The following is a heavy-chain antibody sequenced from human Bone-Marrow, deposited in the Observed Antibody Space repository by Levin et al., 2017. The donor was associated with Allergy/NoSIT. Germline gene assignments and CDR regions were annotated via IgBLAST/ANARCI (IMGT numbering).Heavy chain of an antibody. J-gene: IGHJ4*02. V-gene: IGHV3-30*18. D-gene: IGHD3-10*01. Sequence: GGSLRLSCAASGFTFSSYGMHWVRQAPGKGLEWVAVISYDGSNKYYADSVKGRFTISRDNSKNTLYLQMNSLRAEDTAVYYCAKDAHMVRGVITNDVFDYWGQGTLVTVSS. CDR2: ISYDGSNK. CDR3: AKDAHMVRGVITNDVFDY. CDR1: GFTFSSYG.